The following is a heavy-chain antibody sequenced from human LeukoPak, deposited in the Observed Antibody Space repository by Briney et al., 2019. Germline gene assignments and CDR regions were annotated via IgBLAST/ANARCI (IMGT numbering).Heavy chain of an antibody. CDR3: ARGPRNIVVAPVAIRDWFDP. Sequence: GASMKVSCKASGGTFSSYAISWVLHAPGQEPEWMGRIIPILGIANYAQKFQGRVTITADKSTSTAYMELSSLRSEDTAVYYCARGPRNIVVAPVAIRDWFDPWGQGTLVTVSS. J-gene: IGHJ5*02. CDR1: GGTFSSYA. D-gene: IGHD2-2*02. V-gene: IGHV1-69*04. CDR2: IIPILGIA.